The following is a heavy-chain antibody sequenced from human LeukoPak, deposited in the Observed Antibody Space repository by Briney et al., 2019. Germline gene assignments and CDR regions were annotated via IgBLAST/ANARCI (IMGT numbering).Heavy chain of an antibody. J-gene: IGHJ2*01. Sequence: GGSLRLSCAASGFTFSTYVIHWVRQAPGKGLDWVAVMSFDGKNTYYADSVKGRFTISRDSSRNTLFLHMNTLRAEDTAIYYCAKDRTVGASYWYFDLWGRGTLVTVSS. V-gene: IGHV3-30*04. CDR2: MSFDGKNT. CDR1: GFTFSTYV. D-gene: IGHD1-26*01. CDR3: AKDRTVGASYWYFDL.